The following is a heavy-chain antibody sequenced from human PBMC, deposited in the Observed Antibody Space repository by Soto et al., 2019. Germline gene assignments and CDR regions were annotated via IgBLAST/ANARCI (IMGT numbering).Heavy chain of an antibody. D-gene: IGHD5-12*01. CDR1: GFTFSSYA. CDR2: ISYDGSNK. V-gene: IGHV3-30-3*01. CDR3: ARGLQLIDY. Sequence: GGSLRLSCAASGFTFSSYAMHWVRQAPGKGLEWVAVISYDGSNKYYADSVKGRFTISRDNSKNTLYLQMNSLRAEDTAVYYCARGLQLIDYWGQGTLVTVS. J-gene: IGHJ4*02.